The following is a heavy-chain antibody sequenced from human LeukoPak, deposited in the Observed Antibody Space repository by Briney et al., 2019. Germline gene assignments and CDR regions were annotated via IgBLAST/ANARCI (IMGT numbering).Heavy chain of an antibody. CDR1: GFTFSSYS. J-gene: IGHJ4*02. Sequence: GGSLRLSCAASGFTFSSYSMNWVRQAPGKGLEWFSSISSSSSYIYYADSVKGRFTISRDNAKNSLYLQMNSLRAEDTAVYYCARVLRYCSSTSCQEEDYWGQETLVTVPS. CDR2: ISSSSSYI. D-gene: IGHD2-2*01. V-gene: IGHV3-21*01. CDR3: ARVLRYCSSTSCQEEDY.